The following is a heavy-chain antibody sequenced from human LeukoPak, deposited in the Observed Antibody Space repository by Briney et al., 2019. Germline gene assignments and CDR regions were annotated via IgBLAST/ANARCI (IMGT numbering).Heavy chain of an antibody. D-gene: IGHD2-15*01. CDR1: GGSISSGGYY. CDR2: IYYCGST. CDR3: ARESPLGYCSGGSCSQYYFDY. V-gene: IGHV4-31*03. Sequence: SDTVSLTCTVSGGSISSGGYYWSWIRQHPGKGLEWIGYIYYCGSTYYNPSLKSRVTISVDTSKNQFSLKLSSVTAADTAVYYCARESPLGYCSGGSCSQYYFDYWGQGTLVTVSS. J-gene: IGHJ4*02.